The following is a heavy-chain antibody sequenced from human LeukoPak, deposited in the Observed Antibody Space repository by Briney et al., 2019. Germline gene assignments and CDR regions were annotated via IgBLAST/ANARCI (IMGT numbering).Heavy chain of an antibody. J-gene: IGHJ4*02. V-gene: IGHV3-23*01. CDR2: ISATDSRP. CDR1: GFTFDDYA. Sequence: GGSLRLSCAASGFTFDDYAMHWVRQAPGKGLEWVSAISATDSRPYYADSVKGRFTISRDNSKSTLYLQLNGLRGEDTAIYYCAKDLSYGFDYWGQETLVTVSS. CDR3: AKDLSYGFDY. D-gene: IGHD5-18*01.